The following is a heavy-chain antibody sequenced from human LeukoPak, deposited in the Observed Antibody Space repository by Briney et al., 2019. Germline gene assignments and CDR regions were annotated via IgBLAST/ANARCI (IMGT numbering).Heavy chain of an antibody. CDR3: TRDQTPYY. CDR1: GFTFGDYA. Sequence: GGSLRLSCTASGFTFGDYAMTWVRQAPGKGLEWVGFIRSNLYGGTPEYAASVKGRFAISRDDSNSIAYLEMDSLKTDDTAVYYCTRDQTPYYWGQGTLVTVSS. J-gene: IGHJ4*02. CDR2: IRSNLYGGTP. V-gene: IGHV3-49*04.